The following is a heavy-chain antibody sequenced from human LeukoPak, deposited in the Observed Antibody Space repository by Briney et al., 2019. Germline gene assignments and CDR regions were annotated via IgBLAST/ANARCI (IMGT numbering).Heavy chain of an antibody. D-gene: IGHD4-23*01. J-gene: IGHJ4*02. V-gene: IGHV3-9*01. CDR2: ISWNSGSI. Sequence: PGGSLRLSCAASGFTFNSFAMHWVRQAPGKGLERVSGISWNSGSIGYADSVKGRFTISRDNAKNSLYLQMNSLRAEDTALYYCAKDTDYGGNSGFDYWGQGTLVTVSS. CDR3: AKDTDYGGNSGFDY. CDR1: GFTFNSFA.